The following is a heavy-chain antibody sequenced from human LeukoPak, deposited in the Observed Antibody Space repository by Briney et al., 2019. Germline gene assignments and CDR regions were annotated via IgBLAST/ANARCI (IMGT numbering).Heavy chain of an antibody. D-gene: IGHD6-19*01. CDR2: INSDGSST. CDR3: ARKGAVAGTVDY. J-gene: IGHJ4*02. Sequence: PPGGSLRLSCAASGFSFSSYRMHWVRQAPGKGLVWVARINSDGSSTTYADSVKGRFTISRDNAKNMLYLQMSSLRAEDTAVYYCARKGAVAGTVDYWGQGTLVTVSS. V-gene: IGHV3-74*01. CDR1: GFSFSSYR.